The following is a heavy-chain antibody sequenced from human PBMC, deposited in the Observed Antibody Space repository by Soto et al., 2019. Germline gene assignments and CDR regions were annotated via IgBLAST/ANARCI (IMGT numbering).Heavy chain of an antibody. CDR2: IIPILGIA. CDR3: ARRVGYCTNGVCFADDAFDI. CDR1: GGTFSSYT. V-gene: IGHV1-69*02. D-gene: IGHD2-8*01. Sequence: QVQLVQSGAEVKKDGSSVKVSCKASGGTFSSYTISWVRQAPGQGLEWMGRIIPILGIANYAQKFQGRVTITADKSTSTAYMELSSLRSEDAAVYYCARRVGYCTNGVCFADDAFDIWGQGTMVTVSS. J-gene: IGHJ3*02.